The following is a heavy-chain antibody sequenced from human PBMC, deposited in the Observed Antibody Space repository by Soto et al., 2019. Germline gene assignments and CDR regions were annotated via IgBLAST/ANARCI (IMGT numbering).Heavy chain of an antibody. CDR3: ARSHSPNYYDSSGPILDAFDI. CDR1: GYSFTSYW. CDR2: IYPGDSDT. V-gene: IGHV5-51*01. D-gene: IGHD3-22*01. Sequence: GESLKISCKGSGYSFTSYWIGWVRQMPGKGLEWMGIIYPGDSDTRYSPSFQGQVTISADKSISTAYLQWSSLKASDTAMYYCARSHSPNYYDSSGPILDAFDIWGQGTMVTV. J-gene: IGHJ3*02.